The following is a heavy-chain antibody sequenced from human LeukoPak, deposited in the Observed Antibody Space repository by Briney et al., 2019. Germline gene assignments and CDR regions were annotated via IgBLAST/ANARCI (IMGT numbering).Heavy chain of an antibody. Sequence: GGPLRLSCAASGFTFSSDAMSWARHAPGRGLEWVSAISGGGGSTYHADSVKGRFTISRDNSKITLYLQMHRLRAEDTAVYYCAKDVAAAGPPGAFDIWGQGSMVRVSS. CDR1: GFTFSSDA. V-gene: IGHV3-23*01. CDR2: ISGGGGST. D-gene: IGHD6-13*01. CDR3: AKDVAAAGPPGAFDI. J-gene: IGHJ3*02.